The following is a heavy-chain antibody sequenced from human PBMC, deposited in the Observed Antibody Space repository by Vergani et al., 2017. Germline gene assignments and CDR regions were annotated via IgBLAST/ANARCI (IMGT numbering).Heavy chain of an antibody. CDR2: ITHRGST. D-gene: IGHD4-17*01. J-gene: IGHJ4*02. CDR1: GVSISSAYY. CDR3: ARLDGDYTRSHDW. Sequence: QVQLQESGPGLVKPSETLSLTCAVIGVSISSAYYWGWIRQPPGKGLEWIGGITHRGSTYYNPSLKSRVTISLDTSKNQFSPKLSSVTAADTAVYYCARLDGDYTRSHDWWGQGTLVTVSS. V-gene: IGHV4-38-2*01.